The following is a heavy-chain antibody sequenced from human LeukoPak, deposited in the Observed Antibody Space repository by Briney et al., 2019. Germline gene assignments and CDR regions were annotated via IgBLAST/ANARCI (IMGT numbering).Heavy chain of an antibody. CDR1: GYSFTSYW. V-gene: IGHV5-51*01. CDR3: ARHAENRWIQLWSRPFDY. Sequence: GESLKISCKGSGYSFTSYWIGWVRQMPGKGLEWMGIIYPGDSDTRYSPSFQGQVTISADKSISTAYLQWSSLKASDTAMYYCARHAENRWIQLWSRPFDYWGQGTLVTVSS. CDR2: IYPGDSDT. D-gene: IGHD5-18*01. J-gene: IGHJ4*02.